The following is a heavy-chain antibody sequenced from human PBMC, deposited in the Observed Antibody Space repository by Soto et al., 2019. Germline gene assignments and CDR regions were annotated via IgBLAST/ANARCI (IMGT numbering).Heavy chain of an antibody. CDR1: GGSFSGYY. Sequence: SETLSLTCAVYGGSFSGYYWSWIRQPPGKGLEWIGEINHSGSTNYNPSLKSRVTISVDTSKNQFSLKLSSVTAADTAVYYCARGRIFGVVIIAPYYYYGMDVWGQGTTVTV. J-gene: IGHJ6*02. CDR3: ARGRIFGVVIIAPYYYYGMDV. D-gene: IGHD3-3*01. V-gene: IGHV4-34*01. CDR2: INHSGST.